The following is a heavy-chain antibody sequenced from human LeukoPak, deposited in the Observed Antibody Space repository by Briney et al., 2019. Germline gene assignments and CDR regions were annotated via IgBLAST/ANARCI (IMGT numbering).Heavy chain of an antibody. D-gene: IGHD6-25*01. V-gene: IGHV1-2*06. CDR3: ARVQGVYSSGFSEPFDP. CDR1: GYTFTGYY. Sequence: ASVKVSCKASGYTFTGYYMHWVRQAPGQGLEWMGRINPNSGGTNYAQKFQGRVTMTRDTSISTAYMELSRPRSDDTAVYYCARVQGVYSSGFSEPFDPWGQGTLVTVSS. J-gene: IGHJ5*02. CDR2: INPNSGGT.